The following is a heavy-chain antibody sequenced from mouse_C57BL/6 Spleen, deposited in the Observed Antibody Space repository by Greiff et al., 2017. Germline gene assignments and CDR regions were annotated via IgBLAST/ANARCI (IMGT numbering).Heavy chain of an antibody. CDR1: GYAFSSSW. J-gene: IGHJ4*01. CDR3: ARRPGYDYAMDY. Sequence: QVQLQQSGPELVKPGASVKISCKASGYAFSSSWMNWVKQRPGKGLEWIGRIYPGDGDTNYNGKFKGKATLTADKSSSTAYMQLSSLTSEDSAVYFCARRPGYDYAMDYGGQGTSVTVSS. CDR2: IYPGDGDT. D-gene: IGHD2-2*01. V-gene: IGHV1-82*01.